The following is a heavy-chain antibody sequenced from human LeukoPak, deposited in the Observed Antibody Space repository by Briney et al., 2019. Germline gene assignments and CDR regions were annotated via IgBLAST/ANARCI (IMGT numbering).Heavy chain of an antibody. J-gene: IGHJ4*02. CDR1: GFTVSNIY. Sequence: GGSLRLSCAASGFTVSNIYMSWVRQAPGKGLEWVSVIFSDGSTYYADSMKGRFTISRDNSKNTLYLQMNSLRAEDTAVYYCAKGTSVSPSRPFGVVIMGGDYYFDYWGQGTLVTVSS. CDR2: IFSDGST. CDR3: AKGTSVSPSRPFGVVIMGGDYYFDY. V-gene: IGHV3-53*01. D-gene: IGHD3-3*01.